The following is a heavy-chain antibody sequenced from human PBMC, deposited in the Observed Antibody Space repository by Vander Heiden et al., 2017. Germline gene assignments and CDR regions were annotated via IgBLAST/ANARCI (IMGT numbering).Heavy chain of an antibody. J-gene: IGHJ4*02. V-gene: IGHV3-21*01. D-gene: IGHD2-15*01. CDR3: ARDRWHDS. CDR2: ISTSSQYI. CDR1: GFTFSSYS. Sequence: EVQLVGSGGGLVKPGGSLSLSCAASGFTFSSYSMNWVRQAPGKGLEWVSSISTSSQYIYYADSVKGRFTISRDNAKDSLYLQMNSLRADDTAIYYCARDRWHDSWGQGTLVTVSS.